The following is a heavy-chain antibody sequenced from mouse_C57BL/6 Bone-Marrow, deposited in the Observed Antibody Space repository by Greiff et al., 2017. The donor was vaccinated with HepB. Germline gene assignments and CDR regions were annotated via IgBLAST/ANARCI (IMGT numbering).Heavy chain of an antibody. D-gene: IGHD2-3*01. Sequence: EVQLQQSVAELVRPGASVKLSCTASGFNIKNTYMHCVKQRPEQGLEWIGRIDPANGNTKYAPKFQGKATITADTSSNTAYLQLSSLTSEDTAIYYCARDDGYPFAYWGQGTLVTVSA. V-gene: IGHV14-3*01. CDR1: GFNIKNTY. CDR3: ARDDGYPFAY. CDR2: IDPANGNT. J-gene: IGHJ3*01.